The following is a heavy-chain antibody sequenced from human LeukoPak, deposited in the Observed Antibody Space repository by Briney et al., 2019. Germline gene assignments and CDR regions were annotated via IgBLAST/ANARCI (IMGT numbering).Heavy chain of an antibody. J-gene: IGHJ4*02. CDR1: GGSFSGYY. V-gene: IGHV4-34*01. CDR2: INHSGST. D-gene: IGHD2/OR15-2a*01. CDR3: ARHIESMPAYLFDY. Sequence: SETLSLTCAVYGGSFSGYYWSWIRQPPGKGLEWIGEINHSGSTNYNPSLKSRVTISVDTSKNQFSPKLSSVTAADTAVYYCARHIESMPAYLFDYWGQGTLVTVSS.